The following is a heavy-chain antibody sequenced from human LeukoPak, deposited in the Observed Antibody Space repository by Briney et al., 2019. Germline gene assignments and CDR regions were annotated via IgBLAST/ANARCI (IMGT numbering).Heavy chain of an antibody. J-gene: IGHJ6*02. CDR2: IYYSGST. CDR1: GGSISSSSYY. V-gene: IGHV4-39*07. CDR3: ARGTEVGATSVWPDYYYYGMDV. Sequence: SETLSLTCTVSGGSISSSSYYWGWIRQPPGKGLEWIGSIYYSGSTNYNPSLKSRVTISVDTSKNQFSLKLSSVTAADTAVYYCARGTEVGATSVWPDYYYYGMDVWGQGTTVTVSS. D-gene: IGHD1-26*01.